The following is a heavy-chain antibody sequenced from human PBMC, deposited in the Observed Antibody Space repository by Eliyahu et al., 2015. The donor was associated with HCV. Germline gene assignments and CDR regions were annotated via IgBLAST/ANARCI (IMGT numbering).Heavy chain of an antibody. CDR2: ISYDGSDK. D-gene: IGHD6-13*01. V-gene: IGHV3-30*03. Sequence: QVQLVESGGGVVQPGXSLRLSCAASGFTFXXXAXHWVRQAPGKGLEWVAVISYDGSDKYYADSVKGRFTISRDNSNNTLYLQISSLRAEDTAVYYCASIIGGFSSSWYLGYFDSWGQGTLVTVSS. CDR1: GFTFXXXA. J-gene: IGHJ4*02. CDR3: ASIIGGFSSSWYLGYFDS.